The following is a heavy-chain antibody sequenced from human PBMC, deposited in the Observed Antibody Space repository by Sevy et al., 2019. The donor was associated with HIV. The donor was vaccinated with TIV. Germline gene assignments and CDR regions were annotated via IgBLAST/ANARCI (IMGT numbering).Heavy chain of an antibody. CDR2: IYYSGST. D-gene: IGHD2-2*01. J-gene: IGHJ5*02. Sequence: SETLSLTCTVSGGSISSGGYYWSWIRQHPGKGLEWIGYIYYSGSTYYNPSLKSRVTISVDTSKNQFSLNLSSVTAAETVVYYCARDIRRWGGEGKDIVVVPAAIDWFDPWGQGTLVTVSS. CDR1: GGSISSGGYY. CDR3: ARDIRRWGGEGKDIVVVPAAIDWFDP. V-gene: IGHV4-31*03.